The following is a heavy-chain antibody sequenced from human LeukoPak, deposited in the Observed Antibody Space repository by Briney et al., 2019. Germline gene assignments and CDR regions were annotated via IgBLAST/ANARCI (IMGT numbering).Heavy chain of an antibody. V-gene: IGHV4-59*01. CDR3: ARGGQWLFSNWFDP. CDR1: GGSISSYY. CDR2: IYYSGST. Sequence: SETLSLTCTVSGGSISSYYWSWIRQPPGKGLEWIGYIYYSGSTNYNPSLKSRVTISVDTSKNQFSLKLSSVTAVDTAVYYCARGGQWLFSNWFDPWGQGTLVTVSS. J-gene: IGHJ5*02. D-gene: IGHD6-19*01.